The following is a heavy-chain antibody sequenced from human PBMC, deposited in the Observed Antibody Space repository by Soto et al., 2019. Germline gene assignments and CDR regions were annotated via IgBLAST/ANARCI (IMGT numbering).Heavy chain of an antibody. D-gene: IGHD2-21*01. V-gene: IGHV3-21*01. CDR3: VRSGTARLLRHSWFDT. Sequence: EVQLVESGGGLVKPGGSLRLSCAAAGFTFNTYDMNWVRQAPGKGLEWVSSITTSSAYIYYADSLKGRITISRDNAKNSVFLQMNSRRAEDTAVYYCVRSGTARLLRHSWFDTWGQGTLVTVSS. CDR1: GFTFNTYD. J-gene: IGHJ5*02. CDR2: ITTSSAYI.